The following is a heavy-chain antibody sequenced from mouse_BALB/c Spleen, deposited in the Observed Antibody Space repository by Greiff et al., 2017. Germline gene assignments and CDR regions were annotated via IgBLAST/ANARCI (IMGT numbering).Heavy chain of an antibody. V-gene: IGHV5-12-1*01. CDR3: ARQLGLYYYAMDY. CDR2: ISSGGGST. J-gene: IGHJ4*01. Sequence: EVNLVESGGGLVKPGGSLKLSCAASGFAFSSYDMSWVRQTPEKRLEWVAYISSGGGSTYYPDTVKGRFTISRDNAKNTLYLQMSSLKSEDTAMYYCARQLGLYYYAMDYWGQGTSVTVSS. CDR1: GFAFSSYD. D-gene: IGHD3-1*01.